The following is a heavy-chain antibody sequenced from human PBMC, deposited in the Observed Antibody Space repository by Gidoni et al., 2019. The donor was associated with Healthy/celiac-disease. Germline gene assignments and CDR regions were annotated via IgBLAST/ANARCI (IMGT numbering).Heavy chain of an antibody. CDR1: GGSISSYS. V-gene: IGHV4-59*01. J-gene: IGHJ3*02. D-gene: IGHD3-9*01. CDR2: IYYSGIT. CDR3: ARNRDYDILTGYLMGAFDI. Sequence: QVQLQESGPGLVKPSETLSLTSTVSGGSISSYSWSWIRQPPGKGLEWIGYIYYSGITNYNPSLKSRVTISVDTSKNQFSLKLSSVTAADTAVYYCARNRDYDILTGYLMGAFDIWGQGTMVTVSS.